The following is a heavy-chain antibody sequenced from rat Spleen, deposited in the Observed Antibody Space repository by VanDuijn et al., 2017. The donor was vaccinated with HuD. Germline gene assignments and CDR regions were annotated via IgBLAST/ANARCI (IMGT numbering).Heavy chain of an antibody. V-gene: IGHV5S13*01. D-gene: IGHD1-11*01. CDR3: ARGATDYGWFAY. CDR1: GFTFSNYV. Sequence: EVQLVESGGGLVQPGRSLKLSCAASGFTFSNYVMAWVSQAPTKGLEWVASISTGGGNTYYRDSVKGRFTISRDNAKNTLYLQMDRLRSEDTATYYCARGATDYGWFAYWGKGTLVTVSS. J-gene: IGHJ3*01. CDR2: ISTGGGNT.